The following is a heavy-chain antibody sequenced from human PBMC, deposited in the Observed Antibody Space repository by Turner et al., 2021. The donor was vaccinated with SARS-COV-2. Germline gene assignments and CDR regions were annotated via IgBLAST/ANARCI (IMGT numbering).Heavy chain of an antibody. D-gene: IGHD3-9*01. CDR1: GFSFSTFE. J-gene: IGHJ4*02. CDR3: AREYYGLLAGYYLDS. Sequence: EVQLVESGGGLVQPGGSLRLSCSASGFSFSTFEMNLVRQAQGKGLEWLSYINNGGSTIHYADSVKGRFTVSRDNAKNSLYLQLNSLKAEDTAVYYCAREYYGLLAGYYLDSWGQGTLVTVSS. CDR2: INNGGSTI. V-gene: IGHV3-48*03.